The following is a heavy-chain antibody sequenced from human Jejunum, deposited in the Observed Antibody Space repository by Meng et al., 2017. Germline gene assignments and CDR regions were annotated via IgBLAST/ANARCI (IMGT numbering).Heavy chain of an antibody. V-gene: IGHV3-7*01. Sequence: GESLKISCAASGFTFSSYWMSWLRQAPGKGLEWLAHIKPDGSEKYYVDSVKGRFTISRDNAKNSLNLQVNSLKTEDTAVYYCARQTTLTRSTFDYWGQGARVTVSS. CDR1: GFTFSSYW. CDR2: IKPDGSEK. D-gene: IGHD4-17*01. J-gene: IGHJ4*02. CDR3: ARQTTLTRSTFDY.